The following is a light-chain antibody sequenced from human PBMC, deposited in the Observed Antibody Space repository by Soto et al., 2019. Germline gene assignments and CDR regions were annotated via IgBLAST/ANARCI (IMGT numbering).Light chain of an antibody. J-gene: IGLJ1*01. CDR1: SSDVGGYNY. Sequence: QSLLTQPASVSGSPGQSITISCTGTSSDVGGYNYVSWYQQHPGKAPKLMIYEVSNRPSGVSNRFSGSKSGNTASLTISGLQAEDEADYYCSSYTSSSTLLYVFGTGTKLTVL. CDR3: SSYTSSSTLLYV. V-gene: IGLV2-14*01. CDR2: EVS.